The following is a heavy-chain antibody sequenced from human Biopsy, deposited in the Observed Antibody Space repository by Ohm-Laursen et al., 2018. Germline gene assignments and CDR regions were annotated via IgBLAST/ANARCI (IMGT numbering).Heavy chain of an antibody. V-gene: IGHV3-73*01. CDR3: TLEGAGFDN. D-gene: IGHD3-10*01. Sequence: SLRLSCAASGFTFSASAVPWVRQASGKGLEWVGRIRSKAKSYATAYAASVTGRFTISKDDSKNTTYLQMNSLKTEDTAVYYCTLEGAGFDNWGQGTLVTVSS. CDR1: GFTFSASA. J-gene: IGHJ4*02. CDR2: IRSKAKSYAT.